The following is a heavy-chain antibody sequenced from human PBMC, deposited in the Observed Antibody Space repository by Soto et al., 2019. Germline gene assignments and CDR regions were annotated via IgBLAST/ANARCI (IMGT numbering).Heavy chain of an antibody. CDR3: ARLDYDSSGYYLRDNWFDP. Sequence: QVQLQESGPGLVKPSQTLSLTCTVSGGSISSGGYYWSWIHQHPGKGLEWIGYIYYSGSTYYNPSLKSRVTISVDTSKNQFSLKLSSVTAADTAVYYCARLDYDSSGYYLRDNWFDPWGQGTLVTVSS. J-gene: IGHJ5*02. CDR1: GGSISSGGYY. D-gene: IGHD3-22*01. V-gene: IGHV4-31*03. CDR2: IYYSGST.